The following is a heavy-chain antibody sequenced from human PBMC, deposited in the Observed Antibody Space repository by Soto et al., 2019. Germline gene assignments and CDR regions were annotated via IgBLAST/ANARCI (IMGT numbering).Heavy chain of an antibody. CDR2: IYYSGST. CDR3: ARDQTYDSSGWPFDY. V-gene: IGHV4-31*03. CDR1: GGSISSGGYY. D-gene: IGHD3-22*01. J-gene: IGHJ4*02. Sequence: KPSETLSLTCTVSGGSISSGGYYWSWIRQHPGKGLEWIGYIYYSGSTYYNPSLKSRVTISVDTSKNQFSLKLSSVTAADTAAYYCARDQTYDSSGWPFDYWGQGTLVPVSS.